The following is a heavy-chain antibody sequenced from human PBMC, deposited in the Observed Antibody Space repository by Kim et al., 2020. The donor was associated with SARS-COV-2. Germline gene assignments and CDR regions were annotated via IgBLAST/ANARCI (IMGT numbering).Heavy chain of an antibody. D-gene: IGHD3-3*01. V-gene: IGHV3-49*03. J-gene: IGHJ5*02. CDR1: GFTFGDYA. Sequence: GGSLRLSCTASGFTFGDYAMSWFRQAPGKGLEWVGFIRSKAYGGTTEYAASVKGRFTISRDDSKSIAYLQMNSLKTEDTAVYYCTRDGLYDFWSGYLSWFDPWGQGTLVTVSS. CDR2: IRSKAYGGTT. CDR3: TRDGLYDFWSGYLSWFDP.